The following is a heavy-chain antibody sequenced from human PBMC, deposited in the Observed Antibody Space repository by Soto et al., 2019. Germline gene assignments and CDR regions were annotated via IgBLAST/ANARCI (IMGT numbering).Heavy chain of an antibody. CDR3: ARTDYYYDSSGYYNPLAY. J-gene: IGHJ4*02. V-gene: IGHV3-48*03. Sequence: GGSLRLSCAASGFTFSSYEMNWVRQAPGKGLEWVSYISSSGSTIYYADSVKGRFTISRDNAKNSLYLQMNSLRAEDTAVYYCARTDYYYDSSGYYNPLAYWGQGTLVTVSS. CDR2: ISSSGSTI. D-gene: IGHD3-22*01. CDR1: GFTFSSYE.